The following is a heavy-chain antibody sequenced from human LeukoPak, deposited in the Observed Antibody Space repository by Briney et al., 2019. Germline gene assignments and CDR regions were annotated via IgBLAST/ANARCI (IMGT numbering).Heavy chain of an antibody. CDR3: ARDLLEWPYGWFDP. CDR2: IIPIFGTA. V-gene: IGHV1-69*13. CDR1: GGTFSSYA. J-gene: IGHJ5*02. Sequence: SVKVSCKASGGTFSSYAISWVRQAPGQGLEWMGGIIPIFGTANYAQKFQGRVTITADESTSTAYMELSSLRSEDTAVYYCARDLLEWPYGWFDPWGQGTLVTVSS. D-gene: IGHD3-3*01.